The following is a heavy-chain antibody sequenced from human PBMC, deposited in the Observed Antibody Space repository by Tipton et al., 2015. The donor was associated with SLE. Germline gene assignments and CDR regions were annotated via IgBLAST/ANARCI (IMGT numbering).Heavy chain of an antibody. Sequence: TLSLTCTVSGGSISSYYWSWIRQPPGKGLEWIGYIYYSGSTNYNPSLKSRVTISVDRSKNQFSLKLSSVTAADTAVYYCASSGIQLWLDDAFDIWGQGTMVTVSS. CDR3: ASSGIQLWLDDAFDI. J-gene: IGHJ3*02. V-gene: IGHV4-59*01. CDR1: GGSISSYY. CDR2: IYYSGST. D-gene: IGHD5-18*01.